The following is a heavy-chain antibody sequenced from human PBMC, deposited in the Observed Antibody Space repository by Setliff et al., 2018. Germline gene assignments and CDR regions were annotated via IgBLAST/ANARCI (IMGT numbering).Heavy chain of an antibody. Sequence: SETLSLTCAVYGGSFTDHFWSWIRQPPGKGLEWIGSIYHSGSTYYNPSLKSRVTISVDTSKNQFSLKLSSVTAADTAVYYCARHVYGSGSYYNWFDPWGQGTLVTVSS. J-gene: IGHJ5*02. CDR2: IYHSGST. V-gene: IGHV4-34*01. CDR3: ARHVYGSGSYYNWFDP. CDR1: GGSFTDHF. D-gene: IGHD3-10*01.